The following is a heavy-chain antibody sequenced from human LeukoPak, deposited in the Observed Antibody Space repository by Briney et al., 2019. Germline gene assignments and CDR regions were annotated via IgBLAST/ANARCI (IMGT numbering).Heavy chain of an antibody. Sequence: PSETLSLTCTVSGGSISSYYWSWIRQPPGKGLEWIGYIYYSGSTNYNPSLKSRVTISVDTSKNQFSLKLSSVAAADTAVYYCARHSPTRLLRLWYFQHWGQGTLVTVSS. CDR2: IYYSGST. D-gene: IGHD4-17*01. CDR1: GGSISSYY. J-gene: IGHJ1*01. CDR3: ARHSPTRLLRLWYFQH. V-gene: IGHV4-59*08.